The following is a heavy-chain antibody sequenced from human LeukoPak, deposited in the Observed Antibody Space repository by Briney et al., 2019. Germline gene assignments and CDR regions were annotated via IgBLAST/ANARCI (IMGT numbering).Heavy chain of an antibody. CDR1: GFTFSSYE. CDR3: ARYGDSSVYYSADAFDI. CDR2: IGTSDSST. V-gene: IGHV3-48*03. J-gene: IGHJ3*02. D-gene: IGHD3-22*01. Sequence: GGSLTLSCAASGFTFSSYEMNWVRQAPGKGLEWVSYIGTSDSSTYYVDSVKGRFTISRDNAKNSLYLQMNSLRAEDTAVYYCARYGDSSVYYSADAFDIWGQGTMVTVSS.